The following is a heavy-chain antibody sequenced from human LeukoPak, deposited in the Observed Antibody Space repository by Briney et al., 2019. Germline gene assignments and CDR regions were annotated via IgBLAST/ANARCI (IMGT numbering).Heavy chain of an antibody. CDR1: GYTFTSYA. CDR2: INAGNGNT. D-gene: IGHD3-3*01. Sequence: ASVKVSCKGSGYTFTSYAMHWVRQAPGQRLEWMGWINAGNGNTKYSQKFQGRVTMTEDTSTDTAYMELSSLRSEDTAVYYCATVGSSENYDFWSAPKGYYYYYYMDVWGKGTTVTVSS. V-gene: IGHV1-3*01. J-gene: IGHJ6*03. CDR3: ATVGSSENYDFWSAPKGYYYYYYMDV.